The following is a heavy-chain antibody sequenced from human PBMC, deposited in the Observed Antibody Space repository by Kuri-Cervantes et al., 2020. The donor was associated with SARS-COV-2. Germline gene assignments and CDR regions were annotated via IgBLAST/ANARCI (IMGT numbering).Heavy chain of an antibody. CDR2: IIPIFGTA. Sequence: SVKVSCKASGYTFTSYGISWVRQAPGQGLEWMGGIIPIFGTANYAQKFQGRVTTTADESTSTAYMELSSLRSEDTAVYYCARLSTKTEIGDFDYWGQGTRVTGYS. D-gene: IGHD5/OR15-5a*01. J-gene: IGHJ4*02. V-gene: IGHV1-69*13. CDR3: ARLSTKTEIGDFDY. CDR1: GYTFTSYG.